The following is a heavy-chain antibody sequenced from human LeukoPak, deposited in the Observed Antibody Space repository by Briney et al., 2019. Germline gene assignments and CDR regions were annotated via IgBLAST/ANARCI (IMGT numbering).Heavy chain of an antibody. CDR2: IKSKTDGGTI. D-gene: IGHD5-18*01. J-gene: IGHJ4*02. V-gene: IGHV3-15*01. Sequence: PGGSLRLSCAASGFTFRNASMSWVRQAPGKGLEWVGRIKSKTDGGTIDYAAPVKGRFTISRDDSKNTLSLQMNSLKTEDTAVYFCAHRDTTMVRVDYWGQGTLVTVSS. CDR1: GFTFRNAS. CDR3: AHRDTTMVRVDY.